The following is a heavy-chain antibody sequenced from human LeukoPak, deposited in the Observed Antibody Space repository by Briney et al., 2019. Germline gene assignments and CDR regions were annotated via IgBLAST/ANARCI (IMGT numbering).Heavy chain of an antibody. J-gene: IGHJ6*02. CDR2: IYPGDSDT. CDR1: GYSFTSYW. Sequence: GESLQIPCQGSGYSFTSYWIGWVRQMPGKGLEWMGIIYPGDSDTRYSPSFQGQVTISADKSISTAYLQWSSLKASDTAMYYCARHALGFWSGYYSPRGYYYYGMDVWGQGTTVTVSS. CDR3: ARHALGFWSGYYSPRGYYYYGMDV. D-gene: IGHD3-3*01. V-gene: IGHV5-51*01.